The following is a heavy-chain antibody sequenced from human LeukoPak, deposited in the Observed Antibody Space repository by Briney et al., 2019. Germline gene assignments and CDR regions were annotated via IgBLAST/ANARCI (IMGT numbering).Heavy chain of an antibody. V-gene: IGHV4-34*01. CDR2: INHSGST. D-gene: IGHD7-27*01. J-gene: IGHJ4*02. CDR3: ASSYFPAGVYYFDY. Sequence: PSETLSLTCAVYGGSFSGYYWSWIRQPPGKGLERIGQINHSGSTNYNPSLKSRVTISVHTSKNQFSLKLSSVTAADTAVYYCASSYFPAGVYYFDYWGQGTLVTVSS. CDR1: GGSFSGYY.